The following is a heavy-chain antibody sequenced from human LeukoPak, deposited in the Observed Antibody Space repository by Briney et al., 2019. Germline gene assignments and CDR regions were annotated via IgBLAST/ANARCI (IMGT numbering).Heavy chain of an antibody. CDR2: IYSGGST. J-gene: IGHJ4*02. CDR1: GFTVSSNY. D-gene: IGHD3-16*02. Sequence: GGSLRLSCAASGFTVSSNYMSWVRQAPGKGLEWVSVIYSGGSTYYADSVKGRFTISRHNSKNTLYLQMNSLRAEDTAVYYCARSRPYDYVWGSYRQYYFDYWGQGTLVTVSS. V-gene: IGHV3-53*04. CDR3: ARSRPYDYVWGSYRQYYFDY.